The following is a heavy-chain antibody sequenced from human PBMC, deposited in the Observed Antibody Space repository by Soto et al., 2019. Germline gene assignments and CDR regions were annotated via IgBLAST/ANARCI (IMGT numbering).Heavy chain of an antibody. CDR3: ARVGCSSTSCYLYWYFDL. Sequence: PGGSLRLSCAASGFTFSSYWMSWVRQAPGKGLEWVANIKQDGSEKYYVDSVKGRFTISRDNAKNSLYLQMNSLRAKDTAVYYCARVGCSSTSCYLYWYFDLWGRGTLVTVSS. CDR1: GFTFSSYW. V-gene: IGHV3-7*01. CDR2: IKQDGSEK. D-gene: IGHD2-2*01. J-gene: IGHJ2*01.